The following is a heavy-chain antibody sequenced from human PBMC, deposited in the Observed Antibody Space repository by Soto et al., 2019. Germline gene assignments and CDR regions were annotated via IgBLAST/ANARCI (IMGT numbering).Heavy chain of an antibody. D-gene: IGHD2-15*01. J-gene: IGHJ6*02. CDR2: IIAGNGNT. CDR3: ARTFQYCSGGSCYYAMDV. CDR1: GYTFTSNA. V-gene: IGHV1-3*05. Sequence: QVQLVQSGAEEKKPGASVKVSCKASGYTFTSNAMHWVRQAPGQRLEWMGWIIAGNGNTKYSQKFQGRVTITRDTSASTAYMELSSLRSEYTAVYYCARTFQYCSGGSCYYAMDVWCQGTTVTVSS.